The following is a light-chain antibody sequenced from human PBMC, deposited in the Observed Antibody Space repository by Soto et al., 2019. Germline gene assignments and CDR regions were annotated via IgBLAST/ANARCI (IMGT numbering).Light chain of an antibody. V-gene: IGKV3-20*01. CDR3: QQYGSSGT. CDR1: QSVSNNY. J-gene: IGKJ1*01. CDR2: GAS. Sequence: ESVFTQSPGTLSLSPGERATLSCRASQSVSNNYLAWYQQKPGQAPRLLIYGASTRATGIPARFSGSGSGTDFTLTISRLEPEDFAVYYCQQYGSSGTFGQGTKVDI.